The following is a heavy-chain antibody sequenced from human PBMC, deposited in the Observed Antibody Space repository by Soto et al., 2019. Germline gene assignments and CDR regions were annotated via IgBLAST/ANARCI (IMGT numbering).Heavy chain of an antibody. D-gene: IGHD3-22*01. CDR2: ISAYNGNT. CDR3: ARDRHYDSSGY. CDR1: CYSFTSYG. V-gene: IGHV1-18*01. Sequence: ASVKVSCKASCYSFTSYGISWVRQAPGQGLEWMGWISAYNGNTNYAQKLQGRVTMTTDTSTSTAYMELRSLRSDDTAVYYCARDRHYDSSGYWGQGTLVTVSS. J-gene: IGHJ4*02.